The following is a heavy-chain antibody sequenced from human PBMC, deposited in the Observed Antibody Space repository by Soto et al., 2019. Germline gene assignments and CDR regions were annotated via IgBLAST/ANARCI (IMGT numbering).Heavy chain of an antibody. CDR3: ARALWEVGGAFDI. CDR2: IYHSGST. J-gene: IGHJ3*02. D-gene: IGHD1-26*01. V-gene: IGHV4-30-2*01. CDR1: GGSISSGGYS. Sequence: SETLSLTCAVSGGSISSGGYSWSWIRQPPGKGLEWIGYIYHSGSTYYNPSLRSRVTISVDRSKDQFSLNLSSVTAADTAVYYCARALWEVGGAFDIWGQGTMLTVSS.